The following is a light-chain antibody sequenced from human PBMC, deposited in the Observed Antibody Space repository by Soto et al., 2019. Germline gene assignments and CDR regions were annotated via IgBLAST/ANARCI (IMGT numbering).Light chain of an antibody. Sequence: QSALTQPPSASGSPGQSVTISCTGTSSDVGGYNYVSWYQQYPGKAPKLMISEVNKRPSGVPDRFSGSKSGNTASLTVSGLQAEDEADYYCSSYAGSNNLVFGGGTKLTVL. V-gene: IGLV2-8*01. CDR1: SSDVGGYNY. CDR2: EVN. CDR3: SSYAGSNNLV. J-gene: IGLJ3*02.